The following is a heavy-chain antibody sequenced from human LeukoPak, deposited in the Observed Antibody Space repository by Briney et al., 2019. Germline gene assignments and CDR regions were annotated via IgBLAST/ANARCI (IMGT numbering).Heavy chain of an antibody. V-gene: IGHV5-51*01. J-gene: IGHJ2*01. CDR3: ARLEPQTIVVVTSAPWYFDL. CDR1: GYSFTSYW. D-gene: IGHD2-21*02. CDR2: IYPGDSDT. Sequence: GESLKISCKGSGYSFTSYWIGWVRQMPGKGLEWMGIIYPGDSDTRYSPSFQGQVTISADKSISTAYLQWSSLKASGTAMYYCARLEPQTIVVVTSAPWYFDLWGRGTLVTVSS.